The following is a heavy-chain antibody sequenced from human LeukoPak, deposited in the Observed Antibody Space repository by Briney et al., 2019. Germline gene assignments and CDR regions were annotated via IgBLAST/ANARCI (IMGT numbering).Heavy chain of an antibody. V-gene: IGHV1-69*13. CDR2: IIPIFGTA. CDR3: ARPSSGSIDEGFDP. CDR1: GGTSSSYA. J-gene: IGHJ5*02. Sequence: ASVKVSCKASGGTSSSYAISWVRQAPGQGLKWMGGIIPIFGTANYAQKFQGRVTITADESTSTAYMELSSLRSEDTAVYYCARPSSGSIDEGFDPWGQGTLVTVSS. D-gene: IGHD3-22*01.